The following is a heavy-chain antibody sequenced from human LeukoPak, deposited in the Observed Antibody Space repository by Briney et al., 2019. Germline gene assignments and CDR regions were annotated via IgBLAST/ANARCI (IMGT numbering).Heavy chain of an antibody. Sequence: SETLSLTCTVSGGPISRYYWSWIRQPPGKGLEWSGYIYNRGSTNYNPYLKSRVTISVDTSKNQFSLKLRSVTAADTAVYYRARDRPGIAVAGDAFDIWGQGTMVTVSS. CDR1: GGPISRYY. J-gene: IGHJ3*02. CDR2: IYNRGST. V-gene: IGHV4-59*01. D-gene: IGHD6-19*01. CDR3: ARDRPGIAVAGDAFDI.